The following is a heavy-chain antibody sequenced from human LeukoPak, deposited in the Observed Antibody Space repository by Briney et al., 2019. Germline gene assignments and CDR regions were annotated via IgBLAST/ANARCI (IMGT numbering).Heavy chain of an antibody. CDR3: ARLSHDATVTNINWYFDL. V-gene: IGHV4-61*08. Sequence: SETLSLTCTVSGGSISSGGYYWSWIRQHPGKGLEWIGYIYYSGSTNYNPSLKSRVTISVDTSKNQFSLKLSSVTAADTAVYYCARLSHDATVTNINWYFDLWGRGTLVTVSS. CDR1: GGSISSGGYY. J-gene: IGHJ2*01. CDR2: IYYSGST. D-gene: IGHD4-17*01.